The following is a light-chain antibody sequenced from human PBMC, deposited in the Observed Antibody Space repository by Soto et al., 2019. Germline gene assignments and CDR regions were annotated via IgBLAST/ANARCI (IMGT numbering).Light chain of an antibody. V-gene: IGLV2-14*03. J-gene: IGLJ1*01. CDR1: SSDVGGFNY. CDR3: SSYTTSSTPNV. CDR2: DVS. Sequence: QSVLTQPASVSGSPGQSITISCTGSSSDVGGFNYVSWYQHHPGKAPKLMVYDVSNRPSGVSNRFSGSKSDNTASLTISGLQAEDEADYYCSSYTTSSTPNVFGTGTKVTVL.